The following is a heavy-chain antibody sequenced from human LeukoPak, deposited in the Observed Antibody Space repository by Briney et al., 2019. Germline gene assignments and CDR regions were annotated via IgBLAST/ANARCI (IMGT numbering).Heavy chain of an antibody. V-gene: IGHV3-30*18. CDR2: ISYDGSNK. D-gene: IGHD2-15*01. CDR1: GLTFSNYG. Sequence: GGSLRLSCAASGLTFSNYGMHWVRQAPGKGLEWVAVISYDGSNKYYADSVKGRFTISRDNSKNTLYLQMNSLTPEDAAVYYCAKKNCSGGSCEARYLDRWGQGALVTVA. CDR3: AKKNCSGGSCEARYLDR. J-gene: IGHJ5*02.